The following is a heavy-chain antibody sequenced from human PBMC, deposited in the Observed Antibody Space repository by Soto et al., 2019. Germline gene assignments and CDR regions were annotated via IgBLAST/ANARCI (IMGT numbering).Heavy chain of an antibody. CDR2: IWYYVSNK. CDR1: GFTLSSYG. Sequence: WGSLRLSCAASGFTLSSYGMHWVRQAPGKGLEWVAVIWYYVSNKNYADSVKGRFTISRDNSKNTLYLQMNSLRAEDTAVYYCARQQLARPMDYCEYVGQGTMVPVSP. CDR3: ARQQLARPMDYCEY. V-gene: IGHV3-33*01. J-gene: IGHJ4*02. D-gene: IGHD6-13*01.